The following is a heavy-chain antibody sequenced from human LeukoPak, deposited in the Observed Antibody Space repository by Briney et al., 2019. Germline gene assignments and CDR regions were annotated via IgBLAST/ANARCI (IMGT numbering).Heavy chain of an antibody. CDR2: ISSDGGGT. J-gene: IGHJ4*02. Sequence: GGSLRLSCSASGFTFSNYAMHWVRQAPGKGLEYVSSISSDGGGTYYAGSVKGRFTISRDNSKNTLSLHMSSLRAEDTAVYYCVTRDSSGYFYNDWGQGTLVTVSS. CDR1: GFTFSNYA. D-gene: IGHD3-22*01. V-gene: IGHV3-64D*06. CDR3: VTRDSSGYFYND.